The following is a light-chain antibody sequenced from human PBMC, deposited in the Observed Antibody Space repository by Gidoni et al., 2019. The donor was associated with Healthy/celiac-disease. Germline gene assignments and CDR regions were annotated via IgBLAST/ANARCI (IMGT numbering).Light chain of an antibody. Sequence: IQKTQSPSSLSATVGDRVTLTCRASQSISSCLNWYQQKPGKAPKLLIYAASSLESGVPSRFSGSGSGTDFTLTISSLQPEDFATYYCQQSYSTPRTFGQGTKVEIK. CDR2: AAS. CDR3: QQSYSTPRT. V-gene: IGKV1-39*01. J-gene: IGKJ1*01. CDR1: QSISSC.